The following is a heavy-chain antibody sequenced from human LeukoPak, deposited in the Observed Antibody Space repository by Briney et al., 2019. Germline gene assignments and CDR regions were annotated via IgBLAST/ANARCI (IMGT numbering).Heavy chain of an antibody. CDR1: GFTFSSYA. D-gene: IGHD4-17*01. J-gene: IGHJ6*02. CDR3: AKEDSTVEKDYYYYGMDV. V-gene: IGHV3-30-3*01. Sequence: PGGSLRLSCAASGFTFSSYAMHWVRQAPGKGLEWVAVISYDGSNKYYADSVKGRFTISRDNPKNTLYLQMNSLRAEDTAVYYCAKEDSTVEKDYYYYGMDVWGQGTTVTVSS. CDR2: ISYDGSNK.